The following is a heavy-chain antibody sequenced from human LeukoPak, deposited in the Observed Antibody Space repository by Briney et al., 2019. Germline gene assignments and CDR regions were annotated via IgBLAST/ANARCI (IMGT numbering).Heavy chain of an antibody. CDR1: GYSFTSYW. CDR2: ICAGGADT. D-gene: IGHD6-19*01. V-gene: IGHV5-51*03. J-gene: IGHJ4*02. CDR3: ARVPGIAVAGPFDY. Sequence: GESLKISCKGSGYSFTSYWIGWVRQMPGKGLEGMGVICAGGADTRYSPSSTSQVTISAAKSISTAYLQWSSLKASDTAMYYCARVPGIAVAGPFDYWGQGTLVTVSS.